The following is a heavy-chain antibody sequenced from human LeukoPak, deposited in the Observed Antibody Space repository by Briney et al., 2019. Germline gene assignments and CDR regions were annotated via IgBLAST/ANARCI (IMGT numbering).Heavy chain of an antibody. CDR2: IGTSGATT. CDR1: GFTFSTYV. Sequence: PRGSLRLSCVTSGFTFSTYVMSWVRKFPGKGLEWLSSIGTSGATTTYADSVKGRFTISRDNSENTLYLQMNSLRVEDTAEYYCARIERCDYWGQGTLVTVSS. CDR3: ARIERCDY. J-gene: IGHJ4*02. V-gene: IGHV3-23*01.